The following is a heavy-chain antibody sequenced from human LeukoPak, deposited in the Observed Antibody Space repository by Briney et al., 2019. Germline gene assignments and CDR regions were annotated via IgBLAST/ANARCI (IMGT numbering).Heavy chain of an antibody. CDR2: VFFGGQT. J-gene: IGHJ4*02. CDR1: GDPVWSYY. D-gene: IGHD5-24*01. Sequence: SKTLSLTCSVSGDPVWSYYWTWVRPPPEKGLEWIGYVFFGGQTNYNPAVKSRVTISLDTSRSRFSLNLTSVTAADSAVYYCARGAYADRTGYNLDSWGQGTLVFVSS. V-gene: IGHV4-59*02. CDR3: ARGAYADRTGYNLDS.